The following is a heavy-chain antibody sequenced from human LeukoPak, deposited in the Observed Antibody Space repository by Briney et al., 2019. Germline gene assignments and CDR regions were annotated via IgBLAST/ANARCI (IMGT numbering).Heavy chain of an antibody. D-gene: IGHD5-18*01. CDR1: GGSFSGYY. J-gene: IGHJ4*02. CDR3: ARVGGGYSYGWFDY. Sequence: SETLSLTCTVYGGSFSGYYWSWIRQPPGMGLEWIGEINHSGSTNHNPSLKSRVSTSVDVSKTQFSLKLSSVTAADTAVYYCARVGGGYSYGWFDYWGQGTLVTVSS. V-gene: IGHV4-34*01. CDR2: INHSGST.